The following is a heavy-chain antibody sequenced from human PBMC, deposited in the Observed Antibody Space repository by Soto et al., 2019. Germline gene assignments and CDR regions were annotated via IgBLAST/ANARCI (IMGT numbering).Heavy chain of an antibody. CDR1: GGSFSVYY. V-gene: IGHV4-34*01. CDR2: INHSGST. D-gene: IGHD5-12*01. J-gene: IGHJ4*02. CDR3: ARTKKWLRSLYYFDY. Sequence: LSLTCAVYGGSFSVYYWSWIRQPPGKGLEWIGEINHSGSTNYNPSLKSRVAISVDTSKNQFSLKLSSVHAADTAVYYCARTKKWLRSLYYFDYWGQGTLVTVSS.